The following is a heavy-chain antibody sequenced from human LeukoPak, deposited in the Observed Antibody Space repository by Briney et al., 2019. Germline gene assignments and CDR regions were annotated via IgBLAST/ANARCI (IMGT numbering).Heavy chain of an antibody. CDR3: ARRYSSSWFDAFDI. J-gene: IGHJ3*02. D-gene: IGHD6-13*01. CDR2: ISAYNGNT. V-gene: IGHV1-18*01. CDR1: GYTFTSYG. Sequence: GASVKVSCKASGYTFTSYGISWVRQAPGQGLEWMGWISAYNGNTNYAQKLQGRVTMTTDTSTSTAYMEPRSLRSDDTAVYYCARRYSSSWFDAFDIWGQGTMVTVSS.